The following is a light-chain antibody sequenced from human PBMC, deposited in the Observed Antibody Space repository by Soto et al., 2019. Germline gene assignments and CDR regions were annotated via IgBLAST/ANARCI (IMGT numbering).Light chain of an antibody. CDR3: KQSYSTPRT. CDR1: QSISSY. CDR2: AAT. V-gene: IGKV1-39*01. Sequence: DIQMTQSPSSLSASVGDRVTITCRASQSISSYLNWYQHKPGKAPNLLIYAATTLQSGVPSRFSGSGSETDFTLTISSLQPEDFATYYGKQSYSTPRTFGQGTKVKIK. J-gene: IGKJ1*01.